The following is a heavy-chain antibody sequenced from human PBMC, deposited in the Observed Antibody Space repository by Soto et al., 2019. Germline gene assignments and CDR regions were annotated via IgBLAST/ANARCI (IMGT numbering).Heavy chain of an antibody. V-gene: IGHV4-59*01. J-gene: IGHJ4*02. CDR1: GRSMSSNY. CDR2: VFYGGT. D-gene: IGHD4-4*01. Sequence: SSETLSLTFSVSGRSMSSNYWSWIRQSPDKGLEWLGYVFYGGTDYNPSLEGRVSMSVETPKSQFSLKLTSVTAADTAVYYCASYRGAFYFDSWGQGIQVTVSS. CDR3: ASYRGAFYFDS.